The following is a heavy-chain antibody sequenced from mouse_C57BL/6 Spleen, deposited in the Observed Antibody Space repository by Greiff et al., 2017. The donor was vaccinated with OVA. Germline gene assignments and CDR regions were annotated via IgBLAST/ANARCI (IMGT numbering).Heavy chain of an antibody. CDR1: GYTFTDYE. V-gene: IGHV1-15*01. CDR3: TRSKEFITTVVAPFDV. CDR2: IDPETGGT. J-gene: IGHJ1*03. D-gene: IGHD1-1*01. Sequence: QVQLQQSGAELVRPGASVTLSCKASGYTFTDYEMHWVKQTPVHGLEWIGAIDPETGGTAYNQKFKGKAILTADKSSSTAYMELRSLTSEDSAVYYCTRSKEFITTVVAPFDVWGTGTTVTVSS.